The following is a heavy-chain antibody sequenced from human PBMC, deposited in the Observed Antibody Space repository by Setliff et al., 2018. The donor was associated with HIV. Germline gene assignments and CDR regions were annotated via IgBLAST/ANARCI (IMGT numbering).Heavy chain of an antibody. CDR3: ARDFSTYYSIDS. CDR2: IFSSGNT. D-gene: IGHD3-22*01. Sequence: PGGSLRLSCAASGFSVTTNYMIWVRQAPGKGLEWVSVIFSSGNTFYADFVKGRFTISRDYSKNTLYLQVSSLRVDDTAVYYCARDFSTYYSIDSWGQGTLVTVSS. V-gene: IGHV3-53*01. CDR1: GFSVTTNY. J-gene: IGHJ4*02.